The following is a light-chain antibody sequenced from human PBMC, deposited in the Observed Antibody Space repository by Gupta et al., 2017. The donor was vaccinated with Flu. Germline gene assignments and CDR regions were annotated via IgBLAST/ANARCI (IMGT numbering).Light chain of an antibody. Sequence: QSALTQPPSASGSPAQSITISCTGTSSDIGAYKYVSWHQQHAAKPHNLIIYEVTKRPAGVPDRFSGSKSGNTASLTVSGHQEEEDGDYYCTSHTGSDTFVFGTGTTVTVL. CDR1: SSDIGAYKY. CDR2: EVT. J-gene: IGLJ1*01. CDR3: TSHTGSDTFV. V-gene: IGLV2-8*01.